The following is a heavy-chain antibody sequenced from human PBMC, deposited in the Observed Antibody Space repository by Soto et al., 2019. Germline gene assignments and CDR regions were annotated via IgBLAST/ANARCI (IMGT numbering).Heavy chain of an antibody. D-gene: IGHD3-10*01. Sequence: QVQLVESGGGVVQPGRSLRLSCAASGFTFSSYGMHWVRQAPGKGLEWVAVIWYDGSNKYYADSVKGRFTISRDNSKNTLYLQMNSLRAEDTAVYYCARGSVSFYGMDVWGQGTTVTVSS. CDR2: IWYDGSNK. CDR1: GFTFSSYG. V-gene: IGHV3-33*01. CDR3: ARGSVSFYGMDV. J-gene: IGHJ6*02.